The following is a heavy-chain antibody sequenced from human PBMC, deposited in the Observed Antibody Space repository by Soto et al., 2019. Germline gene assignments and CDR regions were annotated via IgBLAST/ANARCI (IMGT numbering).Heavy chain of an antibody. CDR2: IYPGDSDT. V-gene: IGHV5-51*03. CDR3: ASQGWIATAGKGRGTWFDP. D-gene: IGHD6-13*01. J-gene: IGHJ5*02. CDR1: GYSFTSYW. Sequence: EVQLVQSGAEVKKPGESLKISCKGSGYSFTSYWIGWVRQMPGKGLEWMGIIYPGDSDTRYSPSFQGQVTISADKSISTAYLRGSSLKASDTAMYYCASQGWIATAGKGRGTWFDPWAQGPLFTVSS.